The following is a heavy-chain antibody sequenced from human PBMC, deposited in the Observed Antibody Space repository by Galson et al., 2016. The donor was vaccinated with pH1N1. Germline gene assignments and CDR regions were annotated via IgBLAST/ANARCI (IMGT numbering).Heavy chain of an antibody. Sequence: SISSGGYYSSWIRQHPGKGLEWIGYIFYSGSTYYSPSLKSRVTISVDTSKNQFSLKLSSVTAADTAVYYCARGVSVAGTPRLDYWGQGTLVTVSS. D-gene: IGHD6-19*01. CDR3: ARGVSVAGTPRLDY. V-gene: IGHV4-31*02. J-gene: IGHJ4*02. CDR2: IFYSGST. CDR1: SISSGGYY.